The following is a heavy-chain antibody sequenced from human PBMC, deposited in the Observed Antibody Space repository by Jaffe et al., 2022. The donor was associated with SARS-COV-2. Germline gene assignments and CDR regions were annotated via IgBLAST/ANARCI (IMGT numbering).Heavy chain of an antibody. Sequence: QVQLVQSGAEVKKPGASVKVSCRTSGYTFSDYYIHWMRQAPGQGLEWMGWMNAHSGATHYAQKFQGRVTMTRDPSISTGYMELSTLSSDDTAVYYCARDNIVLPGAYFDSWGQGSLVTVSS. J-gene: IGHJ4*02. V-gene: IGHV1-2*02. D-gene: IGHD2-8*02. CDR3: ARDNIVLPGAYFDS. CDR1: GYTFSDYY. CDR2: MNAHSGAT.